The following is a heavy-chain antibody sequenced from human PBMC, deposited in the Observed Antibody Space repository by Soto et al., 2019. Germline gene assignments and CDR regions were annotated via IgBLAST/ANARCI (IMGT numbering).Heavy chain of an antibody. CDR2: INAGSGNT. V-gene: IGHV1-3*01. D-gene: IGHD2-15*01. Sequence: AASVKVSCKASGGAFSSCGMHWVRQAPGQRLEWMGWINAGSGNTKYSQKFQGRVTITRDTSASTAYMELSSLRSEDTAVYYCARVGVVAAIFLYYMDVWGKGTTVTVSS. CDR1: GGAFSSCG. J-gene: IGHJ6*03. CDR3: ARVGVVAAIFLYYMDV.